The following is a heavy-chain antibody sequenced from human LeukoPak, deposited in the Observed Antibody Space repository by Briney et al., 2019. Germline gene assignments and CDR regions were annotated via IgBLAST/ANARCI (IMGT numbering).Heavy chain of an antibody. CDR2: INPNSGGT. Sequence: ASVKVSCKASVYTFTGYYMHWVRQAPGQGLERMGWINPNSGGTNYAQKFQGRVTMTRDTSISTAYMELSRLRSDDTAVYYCARGPHQYSSSWYPRTLYYFDYWGQGTLVTVSS. J-gene: IGHJ4*02. CDR3: ARGPHQYSSSWYPRTLYYFDY. D-gene: IGHD6-13*01. CDR1: VYTFTGYY. V-gene: IGHV1-2*02.